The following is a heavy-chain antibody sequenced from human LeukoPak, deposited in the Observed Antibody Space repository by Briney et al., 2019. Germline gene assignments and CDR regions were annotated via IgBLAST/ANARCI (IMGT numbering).Heavy chain of an antibody. CDR3: VRGYSFGPYGMDV. D-gene: IGHD2-15*01. Sequence: SGGSLRLSCAASGFTFGSSGMHWVRQAPGKGLEYVSAISDSGGSTYYADSVKGRFTISRDNSKNTLYLQMSSLRAEDTAVYFCVRGYSFGPYGMDVWGQGTTVTVSS. J-gene: IGHJ6*02. V-gene: IGHV3-64D*09. CDR1: GFTFGSSG. CDR2: ISDSGGST.